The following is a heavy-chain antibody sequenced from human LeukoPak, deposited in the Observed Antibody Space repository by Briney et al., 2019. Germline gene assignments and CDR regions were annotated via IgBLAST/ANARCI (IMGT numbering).Heavy chain of an antibody. V-gene: IGHV3-48*03. Sequence: QPGGSLSFSCEASGFTFSSYEMNWVRQAPGKGLEWVSYITTSGRTIYYADSVKGRFTISRDNAKNSLYLQMNSLRAEDTAVYYCARGEDYGTNSFDYWGQGTLVTVSS. CDR3: ARGEDYGTNSFDY. CDR2: ITTSGRTI. D-gene: IGHD4-17*01. CDR1: GFTFSSYE. J-gene: IGHJ4*02.